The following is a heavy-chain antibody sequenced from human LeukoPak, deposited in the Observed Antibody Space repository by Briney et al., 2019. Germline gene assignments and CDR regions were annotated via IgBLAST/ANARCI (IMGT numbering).Heavy chain of an antibody. CDR3: ARDTTYSSGWYRYYYYMDV. V-gene: IGHV3-48*01. Sequence: GGSLRLSCAASGFTFSSYNMNWVRQAPGKGLEWVSYITSSSTTIYYADSVKGRFTISRDNAKNSLYLQMNSLRAEDTAVYYCARDTTYSSGWYRYYYYMDVWGKGTTVTVSS. D-gene: IGHD6-19*01. CDR2: ITSSSTTI. J-gene: IGHJ6*03. CDR1: GFTFSSYN.